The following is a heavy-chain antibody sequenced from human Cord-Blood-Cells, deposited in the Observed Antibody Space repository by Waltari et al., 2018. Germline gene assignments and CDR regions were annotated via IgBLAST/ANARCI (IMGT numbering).Heavy chain of an antibody. CDR2: INHSGST. V-gene: IGHV4-34*01. CDR3: ARADWHGDYDY. Sequence: QVQLQQWGAGLLKPSETLSLTCAVYGGSFSGYYWSWIRQPPGKGLEWIGEINHSGSTNYNPSLKSRVTISVDTSKNQFSLKLSSVTAADTAVYYCARADWHGDYDYWGQGTLVTVSS. D-gene: IGHD4-17*01. J-gene: IGHJ4*02. CDR1: GGSFSGYY.